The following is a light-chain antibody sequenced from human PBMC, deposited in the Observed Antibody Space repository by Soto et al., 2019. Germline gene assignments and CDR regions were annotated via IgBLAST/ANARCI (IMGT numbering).Light chain of an antibody. CDR1: QSVSSTF. CDR2: GAS. J-gene: IGKJ1*01. V-gene: IGKV3-20*01. CDR3: HQDGTSPRGT. Sequence: DIVLTQSPGTLSLSPGERATLSCRASQSVSSTFFAWYQQKPGQAPRLLMFGASNRATGIPDRFSGSGSGTDFTLTISRLEPEDFAMDYCHQDGTSPRGTFGQGTKVQVK.